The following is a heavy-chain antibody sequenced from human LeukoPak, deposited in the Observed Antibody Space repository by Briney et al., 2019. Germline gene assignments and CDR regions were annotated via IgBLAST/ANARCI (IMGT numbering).Heavy chain of an antibody. CDR1: GASFRNYY. CDR2: IDHSGAT. Sequence: PSETLSLTCAVYGASFRNYYWSWIRQTPGKRLEWIGEIDHSGATNYNPSLKRRVTISLDTSKNQFSLKLTSVIAADTAVYFCARSGTYQYSSTSDYWGQGTLVTVSS. D-gene: IGHD6-13*01. V-gene: IGHV4-34*01. J-gene: IGHJ4*02. CDR3: ARSGTYQYSSTSDY.